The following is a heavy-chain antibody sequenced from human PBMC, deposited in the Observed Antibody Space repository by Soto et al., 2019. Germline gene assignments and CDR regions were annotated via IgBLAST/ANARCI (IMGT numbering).Heavy chain of an antibody. J-gene: IGHJ4*02. V-gene: IGHV4-30-4*01. CDR1: GVSISSGDYY. CDR2: MSSSGAT. D-gene: IGHD2-15*01. CDR3: AREHSKGQVVPGPFDF. Sequence: SETLSLTCAVSGVSISSGDYYWSWIRQPPGRGLEWVGYMSSSGATYYSPSLKSRVFISVDTSKNHLSLRLNSVTAADTAVYFCAREHSKGQVVPGPFDFWGQGSQVTVSS.